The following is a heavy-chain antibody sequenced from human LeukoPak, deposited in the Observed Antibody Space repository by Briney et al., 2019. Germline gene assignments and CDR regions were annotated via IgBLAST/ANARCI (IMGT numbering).Heavy chain of an antibody. D-gene: IGHD3/OR15-3a*01. CDR1: GGSITSYY. CDR3: AGYKRMTGYYTVDY. Sequence: PSETLSLTCTVSGGSITSYYWIWIRQPPGKGLEWIGFIHHSGSSNYNPSLQSRVTMSVDTSKNQFSLRLGSVTAADTAVYYCAGYKRMTGYYTVDYWGQGTLVTVSS. V-gene: IGHV4-59*01. CDR2: IHHSGSS. J-gene: IGHJ4*02.